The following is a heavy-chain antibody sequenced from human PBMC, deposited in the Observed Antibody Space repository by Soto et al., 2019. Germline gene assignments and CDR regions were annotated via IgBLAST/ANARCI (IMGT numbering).Heavy chain of an antibody. CDR3: ARGRVVRGVIIDYYYYGMDV. CDR2: IYHSGST. J-gene: IGHJ6*02. V-gene: IGHV4-30-2*01. D-gene: IGHD3-10*01. Sequence: SETLSLTCAVSGCSISSGGYSWSWIRQPPGKGLEWIGYIYHSGSTYYNPSLKSRVTISVDRSKNQFSLKLSSVTAADTAVYYCARGRVVRGVIIDYYYYGMDVWGQGTTVTVSS. CDR1: GCSISSGGYS.